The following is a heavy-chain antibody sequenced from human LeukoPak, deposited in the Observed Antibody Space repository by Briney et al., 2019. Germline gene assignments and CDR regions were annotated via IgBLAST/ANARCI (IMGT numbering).Heavy chain of an antibody. CDR1: GGSISSGGYS. D-gene: IGHD3-10*01. Sequence: PSETLSLTCAVSGGSISSGGYSWSWIRQPPGKGLEWIGYIYYSGSTYYNPSLKSRVTISVDTSKNQFSLKLSSVTAADTAVYYCARRSHYGSGSYYNLTDYWGQGTLVTVSS. V-gene: IGHV4-30-4*07. CDR2: IYYSGST. CDR3: ARRSHYGSGSYYNLTDY. J-gene: IGHJ4*02.